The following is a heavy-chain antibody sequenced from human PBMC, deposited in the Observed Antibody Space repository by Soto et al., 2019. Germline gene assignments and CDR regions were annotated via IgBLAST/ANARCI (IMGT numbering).Heavy chain of an antibody. V-gene: IGHV3-21*01. CDR2: ISSTTNYI. J-gene: IGHJ4*02. Sequence: GGSLRLSCAASGLTFTRFSMNWVRQAPGKGLEWVSSISSTTNYIYYADSMKGRFTVSRDNAKNSVYLEMNSLSAEDTAVYYCARESEDLTSNFDYWGQGTLVTVSS. CDR1: GLTFTRFS. CDR3: ARESEDLTSNFDY.